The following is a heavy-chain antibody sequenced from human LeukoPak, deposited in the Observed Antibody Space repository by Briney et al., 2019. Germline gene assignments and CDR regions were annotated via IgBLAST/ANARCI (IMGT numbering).Heavy chain of an antibody. CDR2: IYPGDSDT. CDR1: GSSFTSYW. D-gene: IGHD5-18*01. V-gene: IGHV5-51*01. CDR3: AREEYSYGYGGEYFQH. J-gene: IGHJ1*01. Sequence: GESLKISCKGSGSSFTSYWIGWVRQMPGKGLEWMGIIYPGDSDTRYSPSFQGQVTISADKSISTAYLQWSSLKASDTAMYYCAREEYSYGYGGEYFQHWGQGTLVTVSS.